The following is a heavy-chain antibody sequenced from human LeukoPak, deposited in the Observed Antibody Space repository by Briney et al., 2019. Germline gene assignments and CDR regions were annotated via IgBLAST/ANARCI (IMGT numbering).Heavy chain of an antibody. CDR2: ISWNSGSI. Sequence: GGSLRLSCAASGFTFSSYSMTWVRQAPGKGLEWVSGISWNSGSIGYADSVKGRFTISRDNAQNSLYLQMNSLRAEDTALYYCAKDSRVAPGAFDIWGQGTMVTVSS. D-gene: IGHD3-3*01. J-gene: IGHJ3*02. V-gene: IGHV3-9*01. CDR3: AKDSRVAPGAFDI. CDR1: GFTFSSYS.